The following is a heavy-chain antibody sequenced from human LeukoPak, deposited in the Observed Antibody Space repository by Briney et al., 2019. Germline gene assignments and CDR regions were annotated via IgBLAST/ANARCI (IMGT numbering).Heavy chain of an antibody. V-gene: IGHV3-74*03. CDR3: ARSNHADDF. D-gene: IGHD1-14*01. CDR2: INTSGSST. Sequence: RGSLRLSCAASGFTFSDYWVHWVRQVPGKELVWVSRINTSGSSTTYADSVKGRFTISRDNAKNTLYLQMDSLRAEDTGVYYCARSNHADDFWGQGTLVTVSS. CDR1: GFTFSDYW. J-gene: IGHJ4*02.